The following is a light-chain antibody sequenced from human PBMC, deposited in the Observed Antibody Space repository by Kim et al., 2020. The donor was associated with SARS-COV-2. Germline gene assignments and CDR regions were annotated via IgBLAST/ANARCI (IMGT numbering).Light chain of an antibody. V-gene: IGKV1-5*01. CDR1: QSISCW. J-gene: IGKJ1*01. CDR2: HAS. CDR3: QHLGT. Sequence: SSRSASVGDSVHITCRASQSISCWLAWYQQNPEKAPKLLIYHASTLQGGVPSRFSGSGSGTEFTLTINNLQPDDFATYYCQHLGTFGLGTKVDIK.